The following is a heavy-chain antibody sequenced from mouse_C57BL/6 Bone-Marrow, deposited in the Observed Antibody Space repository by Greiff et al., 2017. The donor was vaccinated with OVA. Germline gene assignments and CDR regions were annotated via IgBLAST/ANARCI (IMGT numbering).Heavy chain of an antibody. V-gene: IGHV1-76*01. J-gene: IGHJ2*01. CDR3: ARLYYYGSSYSY. Sequence: QVQLQQSGAELVRPGASVKLSCKASGYTFTDYYINWVKQRPGQGLEWIARIYPGSGNTYYNEKFKGKATLTAEKSSSTAYMQLSSLTSEDSAVYFCARLYYYGSSYSYWGQGTTLTVSS. D-gene: IGHD1-1*01. CDR2: IYPGSGNT. CDR1: GYTFTDYY.